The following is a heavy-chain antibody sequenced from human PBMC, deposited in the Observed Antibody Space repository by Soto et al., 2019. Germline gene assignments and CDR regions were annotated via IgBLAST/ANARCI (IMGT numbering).Heavy chain of an antibody. J-gene: IGHJ6*02. CDR2: INHSGST. CDR1: GGSFSGYY. CDR3: AILPDPRRYYYYYGMDV. Sequence: QVQLQQWGAGLLKPSETLSLTCAVYGGSFSGYYWSWIRQPPGKGLEWIGEINHSGSTNYNPSLKSRVTISVDTSKNQFSLKLSSVTAADTAVYYCAILPDPRRYYYYYGMDVWGQGTTVTVSS. V-gene: IGHV4-34*01.